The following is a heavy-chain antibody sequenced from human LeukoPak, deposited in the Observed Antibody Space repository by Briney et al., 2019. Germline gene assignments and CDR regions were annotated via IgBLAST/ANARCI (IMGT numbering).Heavy chain of an antibody. CDR2: ISSSGSSI. Sequence: GGSLRLSCAASRFTFSDYSMNWVRQAPGKGLEWVSTISSSGSSIFYAASVKGRFTISRDNARKSLFLQMNTLRAEDTAVYYCARDSYDYVWGSYRSSYFDSWGQGTLVTVSS. J-gene: IGHJ4*02. V-gene: IGHV3-21*04. CDR3: ARDSYDYVWGSYRSSYFDS. CDR1: RFTFSDYS. D-gene: IGHD3-16*02.